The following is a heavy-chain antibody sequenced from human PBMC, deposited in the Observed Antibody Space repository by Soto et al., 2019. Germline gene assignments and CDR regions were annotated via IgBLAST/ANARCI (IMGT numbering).Heavy chain of an antibody. CDR1: GISFSSYA. V-gene: IGHV3-23*01. D-gene: IGHD3-22*01. CDR3: AKGPPYYYDSRVDY. Sequence: GGSLRLSCVASGISFSSYAMSWVRQAPGKGLEWVSGISSSGGSAYYADSVKGRFTTSRDNSKNTLYVQMNSLRAEDTAVYYCAKGPPYYYDSRVDYWGQGTLVTVSS. J-gene: IGHJ4*02. CDR2: ISSSGGSA.